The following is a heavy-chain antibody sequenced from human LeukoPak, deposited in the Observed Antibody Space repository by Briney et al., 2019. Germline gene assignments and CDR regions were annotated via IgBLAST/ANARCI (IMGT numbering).Heavy chain of an antibody. Sequence: GGSLRLSCAASGFTFRNYGMDWVRQAPGKGLEWVSYISSSSSSINYADSVEGRFTISRDNAKNSVFLQMNSLRAEDTAVYYCARGGAARPDYWGQGTLVAVSS. CDR3: ARGGAARPDY. V-gene: IGHV3-48*01. CDR1: GFTFRNYG. D-gene: IGHD6-6*01. CDR2: ISSSSSSI. J-gene: IGHJ4*02.